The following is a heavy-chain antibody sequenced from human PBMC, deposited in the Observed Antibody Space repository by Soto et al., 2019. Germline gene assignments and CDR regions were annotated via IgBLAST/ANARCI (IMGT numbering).Heavy chain of an antibody. CDR3: AGYITMVRGFNY. CDR2: IYYSGST. V-gene: IGHV4-59*08. D-gene: IGHD3-10*01. Sequence: PSETLSLTCTVSGGSISSYYWSWIRQPPGKGLEWIGYIYYSGSTNYNPSLKSRVTISVDTSKNQFSLKLSSVTAADTAVYYCAGYITMVRGFNYWGQGTLVTVSS. CDR1: GGSISSYY. J-gene: IGHJ4*02.